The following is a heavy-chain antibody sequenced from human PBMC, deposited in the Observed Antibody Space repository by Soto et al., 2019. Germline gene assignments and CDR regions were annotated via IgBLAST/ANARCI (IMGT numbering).Heavy chain of an antibody. D-gene: IGHD2-15*01. J-gene: IGHJ4*02. Sequence: SVKVSCKASGGTFSSYAISWVRQAPGQGLEWMGGIIPIVGEANYAQKFQGRVTMTEDKSTNTAYMELSSLRSEDTAVYYCATLPAKGYDYLDYWGQGTLVTVSS. V-gene: IGHV1-69*10. CDR2: IIPIVGEA. CDR1: GGTFSSYA. CDR3: ATLPAKGYDYLDY.